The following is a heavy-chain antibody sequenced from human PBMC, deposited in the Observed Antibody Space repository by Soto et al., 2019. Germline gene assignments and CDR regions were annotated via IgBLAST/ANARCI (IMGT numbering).Heavy chain of an antibody. CDR1: GYVFTRYD. V-gene: IGHV1-8*01. CDR2: MNPDRDKR. Sequence: QVQLVQSGAEVKKPGASVRVSCQGSGYVFTRYDVHWVRQATGQGLEWMGWMNPDRDKRGYAQKCQGRITMSGDTSTRTVYMELSSLGSEDTAIYYCVRGANFDQWGQGTLVTVSS. J-gene: IGHJ4*02. CDR3: VRGANFDQ.